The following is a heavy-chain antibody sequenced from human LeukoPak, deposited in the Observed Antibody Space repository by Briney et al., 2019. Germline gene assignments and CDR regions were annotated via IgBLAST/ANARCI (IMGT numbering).Heavy chain of an antibody. Sequence: GGSLTLSCAVSGFTFSSYSMNWVRQAPGKGLEWVSSISSSSSYIYYADSVKGRFTISRDNAKNSLYLQMNSLRAEDTAVYYCAREVGDYDILTGSDYWGQGTLVTVSS. CDR1: GFTFSSYS. CDR2: ISSSSSYI. D-gene: IGHD3-9*01. V-gene: IGHV3-21*01. J-gene: IGHJ4*02. CDR3: AREVGDYDILTGSDY.